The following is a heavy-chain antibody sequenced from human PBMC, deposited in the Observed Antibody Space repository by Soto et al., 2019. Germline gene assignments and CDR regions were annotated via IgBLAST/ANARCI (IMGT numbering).Heavy chain of an antibody. D-gene: IGHD6-13*01. CDR2: ISSDGSRK. CDR3: ARVCSGGTNCFYFDF. Sequence: ESGGGVVQPGRSLRLSCAASGFTFGNFGIHWVRQAPGKGLEWVADISSDGSRKFYADSVKGRFTISRDNSKNTLYLQMNSLSTEDTAVYFCARVCSGGTNCFYFDFWGQGILVTVSS. CDR1: GFTFGNFG. J-gene: IGHJ4*02. V-gene: IGHV3-30*03.